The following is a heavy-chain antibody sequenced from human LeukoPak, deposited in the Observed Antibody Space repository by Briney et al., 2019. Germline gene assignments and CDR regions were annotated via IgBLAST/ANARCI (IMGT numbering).Heavy chain of an antibody. CDR3: ARETEEIYRRSWGLYDYRYIMGV. V-gene: IGHV4-61*02. J-gene: IGHJ6*03. CDR1: GDSLSSGTYS. CDR2: ISTSGNT. D-gene: IGHD6-13*01. Sequence: SGTLSLTCTVSGDSLSSGTYSWTWIRQPAGKGLEWIGGISTSGNTKFHPSLKSRVTMSLDTSENHFSLNIESVAAADPAVYYCARETEEIYRRSWGLYDYRYIMGVWGRGTTVTVSS.